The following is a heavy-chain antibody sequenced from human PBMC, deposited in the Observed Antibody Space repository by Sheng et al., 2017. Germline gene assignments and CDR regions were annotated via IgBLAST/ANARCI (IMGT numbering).Heavy chain of an antibody. D-gene: IGHD3-3*01. CDR2: ISSNGGST. Sequence: EVQLVESGEGLVQPGGSLRLSCAASGFTFSSYAMHWVRQAPGKGLEYVSAISSNGGSTYYADSVKGRFTISRDNSKNTLYLQMGSLRAEDMAVYYCARSFGTIFEAGHYYGMDVWGQGTTVTVSS. V-gene: IGHV3-64*02. CDR3: ARSFGTIFEAGHYYGMDV. CDR1: GFTFSSYA. J-gene: IGHJ6*02.